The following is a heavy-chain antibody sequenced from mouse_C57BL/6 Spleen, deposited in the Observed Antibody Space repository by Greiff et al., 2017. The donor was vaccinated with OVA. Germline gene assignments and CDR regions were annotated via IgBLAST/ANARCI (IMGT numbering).Heavy chain of an antibody. V-gene: IGHV1-50*01. CDR2: IDPSDSYT. CDR1: GYTFTSYW. D-gene: IGHD3-2*02. Sequence: QVQLQQPGAELVKPGASVKLSCKASGYTFTSYWMQWVKQRPGQGLEWIGEIDPSDSYTNYNQKFKGKATLTVATSSSTAYMQLSSLTSEDSAVYYCARKLRLRYYAMDYWGQGTSVTVAS. J-gene: IGHJ4*01. CDR3: ARKLRLRYYAMDY.